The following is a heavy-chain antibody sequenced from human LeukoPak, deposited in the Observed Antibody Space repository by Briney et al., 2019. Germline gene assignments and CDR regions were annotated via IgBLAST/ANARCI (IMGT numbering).Heavy chain of an antibody. Sequence: SETLSLTCTVSGGSISSSSYYWGWIRQPPGKGLEWIGSIYYSGSTYYNPSLKSRVTISVDTSKNQFSLKLSSVTAADTAVYYCARLSGLEMATIYYFDYWGQGTLVTVSS. V-gene: IGHV4-39*07. CDR3: ARLSGLEMATIYYFDY. J-gene: IGHJ4*02. CDR1: GGSISSSSYY. CDR2: IYYSGST. D-gene: IGHD5-24*01.